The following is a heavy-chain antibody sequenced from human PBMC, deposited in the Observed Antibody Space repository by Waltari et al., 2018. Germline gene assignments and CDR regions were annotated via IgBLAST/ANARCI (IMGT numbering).Heavy chain of an antibody. CDR2: RNPNSGNT. CDR1: GYTFTSYD. CDR3: ARGGPSGWLQLSGFDY. D-gene: IGHD5-12*01. V-gene: IGHV1-8*03. J-gene: IGHJ4*02. Sequence: QVQLVQSGAEVKKPGASVKVSCKASGYTFTSYDINWVRQATGQGLEWMGWRNPNSGNTGYAQKFQGRVTITRNTSISTAYMELGSLRSEDTAVYYCARGGPSGWLQLSGFDYWGQGTLVTVSS.